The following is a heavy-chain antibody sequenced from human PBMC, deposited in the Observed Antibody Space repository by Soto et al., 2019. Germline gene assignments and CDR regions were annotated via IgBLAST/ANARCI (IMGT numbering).Heavy chain of an antibody. D-gene: IGHD1-26*01. V-gene: IGHV3-13*01. CDR2: IGTVGDA. CDR1: GFTFSSYD. CDR3: VRAGGVGATWSWFDP. J-gene: IGHJ5*02. Sequence: EVQLVESGGGLVQPGGSLRLSCAASGFTFSSYDMHWVRQVTGKGLEWVAAIGTVGDAHFPDSVKGRFTISRENVKNSLYRQMNGLRAEDTAVYYCVRAGGVGATWSWFDPWGQGSLVTVSS.